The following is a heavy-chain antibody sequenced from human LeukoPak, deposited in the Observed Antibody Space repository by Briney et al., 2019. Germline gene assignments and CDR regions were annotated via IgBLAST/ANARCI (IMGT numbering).Heavy chain of an antibody. D-gene: IGHD4-11*01. CDR2: ISAGNANT. CDR3: ARSYNNYLGAFDI. Sequence: GAAVKVSCKAAGYPFTSYTIYWVGQAAGQRGEWMGRISAGNANTKYSQKFPGRVTITRDTAASTVYMELSSLRSEDPAVYYRARSYNNYLGAFDIWGQGTMVTASS. V-gene: IGHV1-3*01. CDR1: GYPFTSYT. J-gene: IGHJ3*02.